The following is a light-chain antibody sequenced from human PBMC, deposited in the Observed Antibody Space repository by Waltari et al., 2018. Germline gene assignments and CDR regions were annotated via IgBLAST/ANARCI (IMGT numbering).Light chain of an antibody. J-gene: IGLJ2*01. Sequence: QSALTQPRPVSGSPGQSVTISCTGTSSDVGGYNYVSWYPQHPGKAPKLMIYDVSKRPSGVPVRFSGSKSGNTASLTISGLQAGDGADYYCCSYAGSYVVFGGGTKLTVL. CDR1: SSDVGGYNY. CDR2: DVS. CDR3: CSYAGSYVV. V-gene: IGLV2-11*01.